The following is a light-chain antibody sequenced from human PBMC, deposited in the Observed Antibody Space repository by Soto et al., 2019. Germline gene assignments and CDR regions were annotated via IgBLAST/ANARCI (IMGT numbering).Light chain of an antibody. V-gene: IGKV3-20*01. CDR2: AAS. CDR3: QQYGSTPQT. J-gene: IGKJ2*01. Sequence: EILLTQSPGTLSLSPGERATLSCRASQSVTSNYLAWYQHQPGQAPRLLIYAASTRATGIPDRFSGSGSGTAFTLTISRLEPEDFAVYYCQQYGSTPQTFGQGTNLETK. CDR1: QSVTSNY.